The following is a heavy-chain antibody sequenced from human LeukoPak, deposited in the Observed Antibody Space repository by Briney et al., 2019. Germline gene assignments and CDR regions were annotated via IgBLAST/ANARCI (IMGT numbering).Heavy chain of an antibody. CDR2: IYTSGST. CDR3: ARSYSSSWATYFDY. D-gene: IGHD6-13*01. J-gene: IGHJ4*02. CDR1: GGSISSYY. Sequence: PSETLSLTCTVSGGSISSYYWSWIQQPAGKGLEWIGRIYTSGSTNYNPSLKSRVTMSVDTSKNRFSLKLSSVTAADTAVYYCARSYSSSWATYFDYWGQGTLVTVSS. V-gene: IGHV4-4*07.